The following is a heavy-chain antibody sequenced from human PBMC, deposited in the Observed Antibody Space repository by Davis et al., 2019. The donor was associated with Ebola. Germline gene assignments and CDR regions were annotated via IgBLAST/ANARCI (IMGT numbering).Heavy chain of an antibody. CDR2: ISGSGGST. CDR3: ARVWVQRWLQTDY. V-gene: IGHV3-23*01. Sequence: GESLKISCAASGFTFSSYAMSWVRQAPGKGLEWVSAISGSGGSTYYADSVQGRFTISRDNSKNTLYLQMNSLRAEDTAVYYCARVWVQRWLQTDYWGQGTLVTVSS. D-gene: IGHD5-24*01. CDR1: GFTFSSYA. J-gene: IGHJ4*02.